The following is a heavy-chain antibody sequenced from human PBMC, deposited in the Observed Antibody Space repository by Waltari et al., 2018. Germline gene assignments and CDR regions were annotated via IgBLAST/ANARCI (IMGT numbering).Heavy chain of an antibody. CDR1: DFTFNTYW. CDR3: ARGRFLDT. V-gene: IGHV3-7*03. J-gene: IGHJ3*02. Sequence: EVHLVESGGDLVQPGGSLRLSCAASDFTFNTYWMNWGRQAPGKELEWVATIKPDGNEKKYVDSVKGRFTISRDNAKNLLYLHMNSLRVEDTAVYYCARGRFLDTWGQGTMVTVSS. CDR2: IKPDGNEK. D-gene: IGHD3-16*01.